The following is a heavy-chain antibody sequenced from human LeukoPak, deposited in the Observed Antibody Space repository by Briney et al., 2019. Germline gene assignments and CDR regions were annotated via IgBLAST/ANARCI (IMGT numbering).Heavy chain of an antibody. D-gene: IGHD2-2*01. V-gene: IGHV3-23*01. CDR1: GFTFSSYA. Sequence: PGGSLRPSCAASGFTFSSYAMSWVRQAPGKGLEWVSAISGSGGSTYYADSVKGRFTISRDNSKNTLYLQMNSLRAEDTAVYYCAKIGCSSTSCYTNEGYFDYWGQGTLVTVSS. J-gene: IGHJ4*02. CDR2: ISGSGGST. CDR3: AKIGCSSTSCYTNEGYFDY.